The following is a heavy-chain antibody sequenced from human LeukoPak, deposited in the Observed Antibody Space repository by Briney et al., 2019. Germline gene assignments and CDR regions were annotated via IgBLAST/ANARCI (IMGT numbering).Heavy chain of an antibody. D-gene: IGHD5-24*01. CDR3: AKVRDGYNYYFDY. J-gene: IGHJ4*02. Sequence: PSETLSLTCTVSGVAIRDYYWSWIRQPPGKGLEWIGYISYSGSTNYNPSLKSRVTISEDTSKNQFSLKLYSVTAADTAVYYCAKVRDGYNYYFDYRGQGTLVTVSS. V-gene: IGHV4-59*01. CDR2: ISYSGST. CDR1: GVAIRDYY.